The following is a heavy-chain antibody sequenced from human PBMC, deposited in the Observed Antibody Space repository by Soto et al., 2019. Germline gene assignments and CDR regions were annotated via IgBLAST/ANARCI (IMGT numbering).Heavy chain of an antibody. CDR2: IWYDGSNK. CDR3: AIDSAVSYYDSSGYYHIPYGMDV. J-gene: IGHJ6*02. D-gene: IGHD3-22*01. Sequence: PGGSLRLSCAASGFTFSSYGMHWVRQAPGKGLEWVAVIWYDGSNKYYADSVKGRFTISRDNSKNTLYLQMNSLRAEDTAVYYCAIDSAVSYYDSSGYYHIPYGMDVWGQGTTVTVSS. V-gene: IGHV3-33*01. CDR1: GFTFSSYG.